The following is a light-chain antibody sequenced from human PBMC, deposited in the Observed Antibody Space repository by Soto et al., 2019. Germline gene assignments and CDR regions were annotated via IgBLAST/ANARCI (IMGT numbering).Light chain of an antibody. CDR1: QSITNW. J-gene: IGKJ2*01. V-gene: IGKV1-5*03. CDR3: QQYKSYWM. CDR2: EAS. Sequence: DIQMTQSPATLSASVGDSVTITCRASQSITNWLAWYQVKPGKAPKLLIHEASNLHSGVSSRFTGRGYGTDFTLTITSLQPEDFAIYYCQQYKSYWMFGQGTRLDLK.